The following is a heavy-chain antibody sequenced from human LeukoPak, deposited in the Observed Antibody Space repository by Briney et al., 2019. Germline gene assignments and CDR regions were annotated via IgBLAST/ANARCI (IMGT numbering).Heavy chain of an antibody. CDR3: TRHLIDY. V-gene: IGHV3-23*01. J-gene: IGHJ4*02. CDR1: GFTFSSYA. CDR2: ISGSGGST. Sequence: GGSLRLSCAASGFTFSSYAMSWVRQAPGKGLEWVSAISGSGGSTYYADSVKGRFTISRDNSKNTAFLQMNSLRTEDTAVYYCTRHLIDYWGQGTLVTVSS.